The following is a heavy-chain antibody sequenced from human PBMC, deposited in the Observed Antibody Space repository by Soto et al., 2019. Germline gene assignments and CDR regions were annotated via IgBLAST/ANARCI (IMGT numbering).Heavy chain of an antibody. CDR3: ARPKGVAPAVWYFDL. D-gene: IGHD2-8*01. Sequence: QVQLQESGPGLVKPSETLSLTCTVSGDYVTSHYWSWIRQPPGKGLEWIGYVYHSEKTDSSPYLKSRVTISVDTSKHQISLSLTSVTAADTAIYYCARPKGVAPAVWYFDLWGRGTLVTVSS. CDR1: GDYVTSHY. CDR2: VYHSEKT. V-gene: IGHV4-59*08. J-gene: IGHJ2*01.